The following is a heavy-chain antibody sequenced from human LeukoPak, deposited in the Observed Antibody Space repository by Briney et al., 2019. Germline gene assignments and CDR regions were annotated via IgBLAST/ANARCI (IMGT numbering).Heavy chain of an antibody. CDR3: ARGSIVGATMFNYYYYYGMDV. J-gene: IGHJ6*02. V-gene: IGHV3-7*01. D-gene: IGHD1-26*01. Sequence: GGSLRLSCAASGFTFSSYWMSWVRQAPGKGLEWVANIKRDGSEKYYVDSVKGRFTISRDNAKNSLYLQMNSLRAEDTAVYYCARGSIVGATMFNYYYYYGMDVWGQGTTVTVSS. CDR2: IKRDGSEK. CDR1: GFTFSSYW.